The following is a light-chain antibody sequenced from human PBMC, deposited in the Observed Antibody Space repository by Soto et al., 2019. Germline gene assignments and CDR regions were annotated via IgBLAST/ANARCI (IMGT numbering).Light chain of an antibody. CDR1: ESVSSN. CDR3: QHRGT. Sequence: EIVMTQSPATLSVSPGERAALSCRASESVSSNLAWYQQKPGHAPRLLIYDASTRATGLPARFSGSGSGTEFTLTISSLQSEDFGVYYCQHRGTFGQGTKVEIK. J-gene: IGKJ1*01. CDR2: DAS. V-gene: IGKV3-15*01.